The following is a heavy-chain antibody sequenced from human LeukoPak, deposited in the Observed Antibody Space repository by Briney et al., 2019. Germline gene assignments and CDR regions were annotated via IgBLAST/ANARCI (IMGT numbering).Heavy chain of an antibody. J-gene: IGHJ4*02. CDR3: ARDDPLNIAAAVDY. CDR2: ISSSSYI. V-gene: IGHV3-21*01. CDR1: GFTFSSYS. Sequence: GGSLRLSCAASGFTFSSYSMNWVRQAPGKGLEWVSSISSSSYIYYADSVKGRFTISRDNAKNSLYLQMNSLRAEDTAVYYCARDDPLNIAAAVDYWGQGTLVTVSS. D-gene: IGHD6-13*01.